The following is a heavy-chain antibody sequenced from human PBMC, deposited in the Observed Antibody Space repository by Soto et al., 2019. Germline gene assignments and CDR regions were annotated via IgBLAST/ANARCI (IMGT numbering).Heavy chain of an antibody. CDR2: ISGYKDNT. V-gene: IGHV1-18*01. CDR1: GYTFSSYG. J-gene: IGHJ6*03. CDR3: AKSDSNYAGRFSYYYMDV. Sequence: QAPLVQSATEVKEPGASVKVSCTSSGYTFSSYGISWVRQAPGQGPEWMGWISGYKDNTHYTQKFQGKVTLTPDTSTSTAYMELRHLRSDDTAVYYCAKSDSNYAGRFSYYYMDVWVNGTLVTVSS. D-gene: IGHD4-4*01.